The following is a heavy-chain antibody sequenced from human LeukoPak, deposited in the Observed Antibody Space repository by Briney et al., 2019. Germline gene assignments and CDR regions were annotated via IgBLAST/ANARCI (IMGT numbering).Heavy chain of an antibody. CDR3: ASTTYYYGSGSYSSRFDP. Sequence: GGSLRLSCAASGFTFSGYSMNWVRQAPGKGLEWVSSISSSSSYTYYADSVKGRFTISRDNAKNSLYLQMNSLRAEDTAVYYCASTTYYYGSGSYSSRFDPWGQGTLVTVSS. V-gene: IGHV3-21*01. J-gene: IGHJ5*02. CDR1: GFTFSGYS. CDR2: ISSSSSYT. D-gene: IGHD3-10*01.